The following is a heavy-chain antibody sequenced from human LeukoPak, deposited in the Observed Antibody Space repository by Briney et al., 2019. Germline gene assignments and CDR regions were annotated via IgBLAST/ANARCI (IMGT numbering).Heavy chain of an antibody. CDR1: GFTFSSNW. D-gene: IGHD1-26*01. CDR2: INEDGSTT. V-gene: IGHV3-74*01. Sequence: GGSLRLSCAASGFTFSSNWMHWVRQAPGKGLVWVSRINEDGSTTNYADSVKGRSTIFRDDAKNTLYLQMNSLRAEDTAVYYCVRDLGGGSGHWGQGTLVTVSS. J-gene: IGHJ4*02. CDR3: VRDLGGGSGH.